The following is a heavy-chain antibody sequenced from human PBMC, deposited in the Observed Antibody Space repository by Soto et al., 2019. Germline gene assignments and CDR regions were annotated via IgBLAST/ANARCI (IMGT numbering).Heavy chain of an antibody. CDR1: GFTFSSYA. J-gene: IGHJ4*02. D-gene: IGHD6-19*01. Sequence: EVQLLESGGGLVQPGGSLRLSCAASGFTFSSYAMNWVRQAPGKGLEWVSVISGSGGSTYYADSVKGRFTISRDNSKNTRYLQMNSLRAEGTAVYYCAKRSSGWYFDYWGQGTLVTVSS. V-gene: IGHV3-23*01. CDR3: AKRSSGWYFDY. CDR2: ISGSGGST.